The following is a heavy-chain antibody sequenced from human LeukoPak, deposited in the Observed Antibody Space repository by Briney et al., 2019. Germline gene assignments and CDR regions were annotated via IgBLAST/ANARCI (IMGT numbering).Heavy chain of an antibody. CDR1: GGTFSSYA. D-gene: IGHD3-16*01. V-gene: IGHV1-69*13. CDR3: ARHGGGGALNRYYYYYYGMDV. J-gene: IGHJ6*02. Sequence: GVSVKVSCKASGGTFSSYAISWVRQAPGQGLEWMGGIIPIFGTANYAQKFQGRVTITADESTSTAYMELSSLRSEDTAVDYCARHGGGGALNRYYYYYYGMDVWGQGTTVTVSS. CDR2: IIPIFGTA.